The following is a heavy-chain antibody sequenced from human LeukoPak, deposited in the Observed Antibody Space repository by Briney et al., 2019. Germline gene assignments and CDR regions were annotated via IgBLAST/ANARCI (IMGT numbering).Heavy chain of an antibody. CDR1: GYTFTSYG. D-gene: IGHD6-13*01. CDR3: ARQSSSSFDY. J-gene: IGHJ4*02. V-gene: IGHV1-18*01. Sequence: ASVKVSCKASGYTFTSYGISWVRQAPGQGLEWMGWISAYNGNTNYAQKLQGRVTMTRNTSIGTAYMELSSLRSEDTAVYYCARQSSSSFDYWGQGTLVTVSS. CDR2: ISAYNGNT.